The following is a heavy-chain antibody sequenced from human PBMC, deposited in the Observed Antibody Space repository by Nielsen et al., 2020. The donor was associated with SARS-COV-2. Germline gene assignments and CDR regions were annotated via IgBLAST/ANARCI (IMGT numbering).Heavy chain of an antibody. D-gene: IGHD3-10*01. Sequence: RQAPGKGLEWIGEINHSGSTNYNPSLKSRVTISVDTSKNQFSLKLSSVTAADTAVYYCARLPHGGFGELLFTSYHYYGMDVWGQGTTVTVSS. J-gene: IGHJ6*02. CDR2: INHSGST. V-gene: IGHV4-34*01. CDR3: ARLPHGGFGELLFTSYHYYGMDV.